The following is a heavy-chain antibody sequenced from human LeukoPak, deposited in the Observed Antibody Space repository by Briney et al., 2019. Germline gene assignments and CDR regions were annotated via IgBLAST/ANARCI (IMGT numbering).Heavy chain of an antibody. CDR3: AKDYLVGCYWDPNWFDP. D-gene: IGHD1-26*01. V-gene: IGHV3-23*01. CDR2: ISGSGGST. CDR1: GFTFSSYA. Sequence: GGSLRLSCAASGFTFSSYAMSWVRQAPGKGLEWVSAISGSGGSTYYADSVKGRFTISRDNSKNTLYLQMNSLRAEDTAVYYCAKDYLVGCYWDPNWFDPWGQGTLVTVSS. J-gene: IGHJ5*02.